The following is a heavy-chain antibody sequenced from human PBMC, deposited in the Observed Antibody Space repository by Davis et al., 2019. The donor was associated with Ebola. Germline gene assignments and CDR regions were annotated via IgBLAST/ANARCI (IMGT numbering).Heavy chain of an antibody. V-gene: IGHV4-39*01. J-gene: IGHJ4*02. CDR2: VYYGGKT. CDR3: ARLTIASAPDIVDH. D-gene: IGHD6-13*01. Sequence: MPSETLSLTCTVSGGSIFSNSYFWGWIRQPPGKGLEWIGTVYYGGKTYYNPSLKSRVTVSVDGSKNQFSLKLSSVTAADTAVYYCARLTIASAPDIVDHWGQGSLVIVSP. CDR1: GGSIFSNSYF.